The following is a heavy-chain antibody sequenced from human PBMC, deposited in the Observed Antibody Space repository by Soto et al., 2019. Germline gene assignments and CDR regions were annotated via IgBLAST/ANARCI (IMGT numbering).Heavy chain of an antibody. J-gene: IGHJ4*02. CDR1: GDSVTSGSYY. CDR3: SRRDYAIDS. Sequence: QLQESGPGLVKPSETLSLTCTVSGDSVTSGSYYWTWVRQPTGKGLEWIGYIYYSRNTNYNPSLESRATIVADTSESHCSLNLTSVTADDTAVYYCSRRDYAIDSWGRGTLVTVSS. CDR2: IYYSRNT. D-gene: IGHD4-17*01. V-gene: IGHV4-61*03.